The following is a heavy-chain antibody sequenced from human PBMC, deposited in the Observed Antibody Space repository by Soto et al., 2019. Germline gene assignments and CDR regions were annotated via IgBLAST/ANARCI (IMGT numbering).Heavy chain of an antibody. CDR2: IYYSGST. J-gene: IGHJ4*02. V-gene: IGHV4-61*01. CDR1: GGSVSSGSYY. CDR3: ARAVDIVSYYFDY. D-gene: IGHD5-12*01. Sequence: SETLSLTCTVSGGSVSSGSYYWSWIRQPPGKGLEWIGYIYYSGSTNYNPSLKSRVTISVDTSKNQFSLKLSSVTAADTAVYYCARAVDIVSYYFDYWGQGTLVTVSS.